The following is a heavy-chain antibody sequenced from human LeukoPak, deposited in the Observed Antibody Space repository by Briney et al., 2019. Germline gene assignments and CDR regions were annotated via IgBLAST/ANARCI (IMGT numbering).Heavy chain of an antibody. Sequence: SETLSLTCAVYGGSFSGYYWSWIRQPPGKGLEWIGEINHSGSTNYNPSFKSRVTISVDTSKNQFSLKLSSVTAADTAVYYCARGPPYSYGSSTLLSGYYFDYWGQGTLVTVSS. J-gene: IGHJ4*02. CDR3: ARGPPYSYGSSTLLSGYYFDY. D-gene: IGHD5-18*01. V-gene: IGHV4-34*01. CDR2: INHSGST. CDR1: GGSFSGYY.